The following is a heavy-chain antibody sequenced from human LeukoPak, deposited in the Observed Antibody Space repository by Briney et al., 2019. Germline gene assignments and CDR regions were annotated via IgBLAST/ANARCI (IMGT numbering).Heavy chain of an antibody. V-gene: IGHV1-18*01. D-gene: IGHD6-13*01. J-gene: IGHJ6*04. Sequence: ASVKVSCKASGYTFTSYGISWVRQAPGQGFEWMGWISAYNGNTNYAQKLQGRVTMTTDTSTSTAYMELRSLRSDDTAVYYCAREPDIAAAAAPIYYYGMDVWGKGTTVTVSS. CDR3: AREPDIAAAAAPIYYYGMDV. CDR2: ISAYNGNT. CDR1: GYTFTSYG.